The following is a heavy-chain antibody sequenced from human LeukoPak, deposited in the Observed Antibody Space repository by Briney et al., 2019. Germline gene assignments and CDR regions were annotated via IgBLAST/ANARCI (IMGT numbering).Heavy chain of an antibody. V-gene: IGHV1-8*03. J-gene: IGHJ6*03. CDR3: ARGLGVPWGYYMDV. CDR1: GYTFTSYD. D-gene: IGHD3-10*01. CDR2: MNPNSGNT. Sequence: ASVKASCKASGYTFTSYDINWVRQATGQGLEWMGWMNPNSGNTGYAQKFQGRVTITRNTSISTAYMELSSLRSEDTAVYYCARGLGVPWGYYMDVWGKGTTVTVSS.